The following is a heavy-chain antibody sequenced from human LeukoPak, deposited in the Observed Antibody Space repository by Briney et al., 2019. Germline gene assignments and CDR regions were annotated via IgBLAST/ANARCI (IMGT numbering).Heavy chain of an antibody. CDR2: INHSGST. Sequence: PSETLSLTCAVYGGSFSGYYWSWIRQPPGKGLEWIGEINHSGSTNYNPSLKSRVTISVDTSKNQFSLKLSSVTAADTAVYYCARRSITGSSQTIDYWGQGTLVTVSS. CDR3: ARRSITGSSQTIDY. J-gene: IGHJ4*02. D-gene: IGHD1-20*01. V-gene: IGHV4-34*01. CDR1: GGSFSGYY.